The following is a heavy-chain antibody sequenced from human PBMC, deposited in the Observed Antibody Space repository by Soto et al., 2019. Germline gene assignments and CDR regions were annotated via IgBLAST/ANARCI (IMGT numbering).Heavy chain of an antibody. J-gene: IGHJ6*03. D-gene: IGHD3-9*01. Sequence: GGSLRLSCAASGFTFSSYWMSWVRQAPGKGLEWVANIKQDGSEKYYVDSVKGRFTISRDNAKNSLYLQMNSLRAEDTAVYYCARLGYDILTGYSPFHYYYYMDVRGKGTTVTGSS. CDR1: GFTFSSYW. CDR3: ARLGYDILTGYSPFHYYYYMDV. V-gene: IGHV3-7*01. CDR2: IKQDGSEK.